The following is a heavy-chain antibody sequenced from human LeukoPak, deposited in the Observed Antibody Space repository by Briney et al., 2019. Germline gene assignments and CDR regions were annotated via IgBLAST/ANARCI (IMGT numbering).Heavy chain of an antibody. Sequence: SETLSLTCAVYGGSFSGYYWSWIRQPPGKGLEWIGEINHSGSTNYNPSLKSRVTISVDTSKNRFSLKLSSVTAADTAVYYCARDKRPSSGYYYFDYWGQGALVTVSS. V-gene: IGHV4-34*01. J-gene: IGHJ4*02. CDR1: GGSFSGYY. CDR3: ARDKRPSSGYYYFDY. CDR2: INHSGST. D-gene: IGHD3-22*01.